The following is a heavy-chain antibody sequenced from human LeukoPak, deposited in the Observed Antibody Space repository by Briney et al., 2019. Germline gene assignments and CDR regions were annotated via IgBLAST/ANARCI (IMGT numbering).Heavy chain of an antibody. CDR1: GYTFTSYG. CDR3: ARDHPQIVVVTALLDY. D-gene: IGHD2-21*02. Sequence: ASVKVSCKASGYTFTSYGISWVRQAPGQGLEWMGWISAYNGNTNYAQKLQGRVTKTTDTSTSTAYMELRSLRSDDTAVYYCARDHPQIVVVTALLDYWGQGTLVTVSS. V-gene: IGHV1-18*01. CDR2: ISAYNGNT. J-gene: IGHJ4*02.